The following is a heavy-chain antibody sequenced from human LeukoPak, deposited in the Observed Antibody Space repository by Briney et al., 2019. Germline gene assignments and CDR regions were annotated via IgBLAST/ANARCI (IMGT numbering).Heavy chain of an antibody. D-gene: IGHD5-24*01. J-gene: IGHJ4*02. CDR3: ARDYKYAFDN. CDR2: IGISSGNT. Sequence: PGGSLRLSCAASGFTFSDYSMNWVGQAPGKGREWISYIGISSGNTKYADSVKGRFTISGDKAKNSLYLQMNSLRVEDTAVYYCARDYKYAFDNWGQGTLVTVSS. V-gene: IGHV3-48*01. CDR1: GFTFSDYS.